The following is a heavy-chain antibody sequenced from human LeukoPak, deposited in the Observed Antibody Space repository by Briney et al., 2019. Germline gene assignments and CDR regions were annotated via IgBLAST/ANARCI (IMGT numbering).Heavy chain of an antibody. CDR1: GYTFTSYD. J-gene: IGHJ5*02. V-gene: IGHV1-8*01. CDR3: ARARARIAAAGTNWFDP. CDR2: MNPNSGNT. D-gene: IGHD6-13*01. Sequence: VASVKVSCKASGYTFTSYDINWVRQATGQGLDWMGWMNPNSGNTGYAQKFQGRVTMTRNTSISTAYMELSSLRSEDTAVYYCARARARIAAAGTNWFDPWGQGTLVTVSS.